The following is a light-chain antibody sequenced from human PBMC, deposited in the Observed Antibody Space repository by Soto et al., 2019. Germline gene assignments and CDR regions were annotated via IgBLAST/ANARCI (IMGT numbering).Light chain of an antibody. V-gene: IGLV2-8*01. CDR2: EVS. J-gene: IGLJ3*02. Sequence: QSALTQPPSASGSPGQSVTISCTGTSSDVGGYNFVSWYQQHPGKAPKLMIYEVSKRPSGVPDRFSGSKSGNTASLTVSGLQAEDEADYYCSSYAGGNNLVFGGGTNLTVL. CDR3: SSYAGGNNLV. CDR1: SSDVGGYNF.